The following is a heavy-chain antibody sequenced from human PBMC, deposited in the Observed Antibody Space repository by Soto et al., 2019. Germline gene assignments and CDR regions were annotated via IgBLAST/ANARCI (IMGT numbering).Heavy chain of an antibody. J-gene: IGHJ2*01. CDR2: IYPGDSDT. CDR1: GYIFTSYW. CDR3: ASAGIVCSGSRCYSGFDL. D-gene: IGHD2-15*01. V-gene: IGHV5-51*03. Sequence: EVQLVQSGAEVKKPGESLKISCKGSGYIFTSYWIGWVRQMPGKGLEWMGIIYPGDSDTKYSPSVQGQVTISADKSISTAYLQWSSLKASDTAIYYCASAGIVCSGSRCYSGFDLRGRGTLVTVSS.